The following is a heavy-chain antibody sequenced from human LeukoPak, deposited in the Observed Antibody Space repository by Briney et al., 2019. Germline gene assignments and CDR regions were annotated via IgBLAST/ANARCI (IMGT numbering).Heavy chain of an antibody. Sequence: GALRLSCAASGFTFSSYAMHWVRQAPGKGLEWVAVISYDGSNKYYADSVKGRFTISRDNSKNTLYLQMNSLRAEDTAVYYCARGRWYYFDYWGQEPLVTVSS. V-gene: IGHV3-30-3*01. CDR2: ISYDGSNK. D-gene: IGHD4-23*01. J-gene: IGHJ4*02. CDR1: GFTFSSYA. CDR3: ARGRWYYFDY.